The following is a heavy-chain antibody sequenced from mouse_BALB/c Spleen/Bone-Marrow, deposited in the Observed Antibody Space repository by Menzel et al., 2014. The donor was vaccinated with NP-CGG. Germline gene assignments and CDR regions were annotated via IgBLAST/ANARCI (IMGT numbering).Heavy chain of an antibody. CDR3: ARSLYGYDWYFDV. V-gene: IGHV1-14*01. Sequence: VQLKQSGPELVKPGASVKMSCKASGYTFTSYVMHWVKQKPGQGLEWIGNINPYNDNTKYNEKFKGKATLTSDKSSSTAYMELSSLTSEASAVYYCARSLYGYDWYFDVWGAGTTVTVSS. CDR1: GYTFTSYV. D-gene: IGHD2-2*01. CDR2: INPYNDNT. J-gene: IGHJ1*01.